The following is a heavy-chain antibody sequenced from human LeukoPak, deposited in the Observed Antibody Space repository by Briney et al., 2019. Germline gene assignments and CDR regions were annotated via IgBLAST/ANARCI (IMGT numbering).Heavy chain of an antibody. CDR3: ARVGYYGSGSINAFDI. D-gene: IGHD3-10*01. V-gene: IGHV3-7*01. CDR2: IKQDGSEK. J-gene: IGHJ3*02. CDR1: GFTFSSYW. Sequence: GGSLRLSCAASGFTFSSYWMSWVRQAPGKGLEWVANIKQDGSEKYYVDSVKGRFTISRDNAKNSLYLQMNSLRAEDTAVYYCARVGYYGSGSINAFDIWGQGTMVTVSS.